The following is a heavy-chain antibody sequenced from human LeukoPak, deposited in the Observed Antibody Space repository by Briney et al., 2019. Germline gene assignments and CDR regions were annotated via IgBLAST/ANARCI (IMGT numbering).Heavy chain of an antibody. D-gene: IGHD1-26*01. V-gene: IGHV5-10-1*01. Sequence: GESLEISCKGSGYSFTSYWISWVRQMPGKGLGWMGRIDPSDSCTNYSPSFQGHVTISADKSISTAYLQWSSLKASDTAMYYCARGGELLVHDYWGQGTLVTVSS. CDR1: GYSFTSYW. J-gene: IGHJ4*02. CDR2: IDPSDSCT. CDR3: ARGGELLVHDY.